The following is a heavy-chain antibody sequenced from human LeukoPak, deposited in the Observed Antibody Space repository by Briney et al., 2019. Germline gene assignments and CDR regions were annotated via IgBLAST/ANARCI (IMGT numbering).Heavy chain of an antibody. D-gene: IGHD3-22*01. CDR2: ISYDGSNK. Sequence: GGSLRLSCAASGFTFSSYAMHWVRQAPGKGLEWVAVISYDGSNKYYADSVKGRFTISRDNSKNTLYLQMNSLRAEDTAVYYCARGTMIVVAPFDYWGQGTLVTVSS. CDR1: GFTFSSYA. CDR3: ARGTMIVVAPFDY. V-gene: IGHV3-30*04. J-gene: IGHJ4*02.